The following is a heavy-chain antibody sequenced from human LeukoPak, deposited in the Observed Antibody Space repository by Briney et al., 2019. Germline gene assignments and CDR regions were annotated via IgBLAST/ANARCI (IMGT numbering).Heavy chain of an antibody. V-gene: IGHV5-51*01. CDR2: IYPGDSDT. J-gene: IGHJ4*02. CDR1: GYSFTSYW. CDR3: ARMSGSYLQNFDY. Sequence: GESLKISCKGSGYSFTSYWAGWVRQMPGKGLEWMGIIYPGDSDTRYSPSFQGQVTISADKSIRTAYLQWSSLKASDTAMYYCARMSGSYLQNFDYWGQGSLVTVSS. D-gene: IGHD1-26*01.